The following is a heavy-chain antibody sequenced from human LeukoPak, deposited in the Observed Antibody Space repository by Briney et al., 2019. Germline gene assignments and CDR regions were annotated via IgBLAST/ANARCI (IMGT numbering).Heavy chain of an antibody. CDR1: GFTFSSYA. V-gene: IGHV3-30-3*01. D-gene: IGHD3-16*01. CDR3: ARGMDLAEGLVDY. CDR2: ISYDGSNK. Sequence: PGGSLRLSCAASGFTFSSYAMHWVRQAPGKGLEWVAVISYDGSNKYYADSVKGRFTISRDNAKNSLYLQMNSLRAEDTAVYYCARGMDLAEGLVDYWGQGTLVTVSS. J-gene: IGHJ4*02.